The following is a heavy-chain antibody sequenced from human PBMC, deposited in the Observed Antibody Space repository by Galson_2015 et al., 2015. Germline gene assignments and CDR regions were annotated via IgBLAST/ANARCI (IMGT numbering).Heavy chain of an antibody. CDR1: GFTFRDYY. CDR3: ARAWYCSSTSCPPDGMDV. CDR2: ISSSGSTI. V-gene: IGHV3-11*01. J-gene: IGHJ6*02. Sequence: SLRLSCAASGFTFRDYYMSWIRQAPGKGLEWVSYISSSGSTIYYADSVKGRFAISRDNAKNSLYLQMNSLRAEDTAVYYCARAWYCSSTSCPPDGMDVWGQGTMVTVSS. D-gene: IGHD2-2*01.